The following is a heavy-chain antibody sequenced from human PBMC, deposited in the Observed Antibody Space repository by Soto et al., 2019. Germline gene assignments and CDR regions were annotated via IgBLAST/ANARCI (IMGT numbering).Heavy chain of an antibody. J-gene: IGHJ4*02. CDR1: GGSFSGYY. Sequence: PSETLSLTCAVYGGSFSGYYWSWIRQPPGKGLEWIGEINHSGSTNYNPSLKSRVTISVDTSKNQFSLKLSSVTAADTAVYYCARVEGDGDYAYYFDYWGQGTLVTVSS. V-gene: IGHV4-34*01. D-gene: IGHD4-17*01. CDR2: INHSGST. CDR3: ARVEGDGDYAYYFDY.